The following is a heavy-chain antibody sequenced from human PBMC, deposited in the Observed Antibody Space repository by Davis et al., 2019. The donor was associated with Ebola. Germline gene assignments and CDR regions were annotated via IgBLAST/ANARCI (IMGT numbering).Heavy chain of an antibody. V-gene: IGHV4-59*01. CDR3: ARVGGINWFDP. CDR2: IYYSGST. J-gene: IGHJ5*02. CDR1: GGSISSFY. D-gene: IGHD1-26*01. Sequence: PGGSLSLTCTVSGGSISSFYWSWIRQPPGKGLEWIGYIYYSGSTNYNPSLKSRVTISVDTSKNQFSLKLSSVTAADTAVYYCARVGGINWFDPWGQGTLVTVSS.